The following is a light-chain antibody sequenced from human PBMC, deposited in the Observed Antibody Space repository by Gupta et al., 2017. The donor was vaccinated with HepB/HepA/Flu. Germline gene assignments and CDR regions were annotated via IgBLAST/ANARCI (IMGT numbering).Light chain of an antibody. V-gene: IGLV3-21*03. J-gene: IGLJ3*02. Sequence: SYVLRQSPSVSVAPGKTAMITCVGNNLETKSVHWYQQKPGQAPVLVVSYNSERPSGIPERFSGSNSGNTATLSISRVEAGDEADYCCQVWYTSDNHPVFGGGTKLTVL. CDR1: NLETKS. CDR2: YNS. CDR3: QVWYTSDNHPV.